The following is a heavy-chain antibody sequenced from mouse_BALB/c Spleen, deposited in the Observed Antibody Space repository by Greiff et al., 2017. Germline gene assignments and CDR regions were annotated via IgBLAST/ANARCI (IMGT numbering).Heavy chain of an antibody. CDR2: IYPGDVNT. J-gene: IGHJ1*01. Sequence: QVQLQQSGAELVKPGASVRISCKASGYTFTSYYIHWVKQRPGQGLEWIGWIYPGDVNTKYNEKFKGKATLTADTSSSTAYMQLSSLTSEDSAVYCCAAGYYDSWYFDVWGAGTTVTVSS. CDR3: AAGYYDSWYFDV. CDR1: GYTFTSYY. D-gene: IGHD2-4*01. V-gene: IGHV1S56*01.